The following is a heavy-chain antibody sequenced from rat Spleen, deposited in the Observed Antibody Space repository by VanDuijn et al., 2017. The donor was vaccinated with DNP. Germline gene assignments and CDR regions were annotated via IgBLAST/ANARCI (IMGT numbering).Heavy chain of an antibody. CDR1: GFTFSYYG. Sequence: EVQLVESGGGLVQPGRSLKLSCAASGFTFSYYGMAWVRQVPKKGLEWVATIGISGGSTYYRDSVKGRFTISRDNAKSILYLQMDSLRSEDTATYYCPRLGERLFDYWGQGTLVTVSS. CDR2: IGISGGST. D-gene: IGHD5-1*01. V-gene: IGHV5S13*01. J-gene: IGHJ3*01. CDR3: PRLGERLFDY.